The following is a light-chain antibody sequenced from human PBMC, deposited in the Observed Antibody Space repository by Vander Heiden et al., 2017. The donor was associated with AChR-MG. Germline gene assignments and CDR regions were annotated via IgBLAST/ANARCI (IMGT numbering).Light chain of an antibody. CDR1: QSISSW. J-gene: IGKJ1*01. CDR2: DAS. V-gene: IGKV1-5*01. CDR3: QQYNSYPGT. Sequence: DIQMTQSPSTLSASVGDRVTITCRASQSISSWLAWYQQKPGKAPKLLTYDASSLESGVPSRFSGSGSGTEFTLTISSLQPDDFATYYCQQYNSYPGTFGQGTKVESK.